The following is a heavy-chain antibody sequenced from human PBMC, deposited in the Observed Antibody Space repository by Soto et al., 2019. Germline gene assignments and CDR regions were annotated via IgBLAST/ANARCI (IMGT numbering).Heavy chain of an antibody. CDR1: GYTFTSYY. J-gene: IGHJ3*02. CDR2: INPSGGST. D-gene: IGHD1-26*01. V-gene: IGHV1-46*01. CDR3: ARANQKVGATMDI. Sequence: SVKVSCKASGYTFTSYYMHWVRQAPGQGLEWMGIINPSGGSTSYAQKFQGRVTMTRDTSTSTVYMELSSLRSEDTAVYYCARANQKVGATMDIWGQGTMVTVSS.